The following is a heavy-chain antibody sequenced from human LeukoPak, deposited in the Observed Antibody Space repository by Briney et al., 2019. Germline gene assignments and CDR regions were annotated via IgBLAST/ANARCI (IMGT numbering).Heavy chain of an antibody. Sequence: GGSLRLSCAASGFTFSSYSMNWVRQAPGKGLEWVSSISSSSSYIYYADSVKGRFTISRDNSKNTLYLQMNSLRAEDTAVYYCAKDSYPTYYYGSGSPHDAFDIWGQGTMVTVSS. CDR2: ISSSSSYI. CDR3: AKDSYPTYYYGSGSPHDAFDI. CDR1: GFTFSSYS. J-gene: IGHJ3*02. D-gene: IGHD3-10*01. V-gene: IGHV3-21*04.